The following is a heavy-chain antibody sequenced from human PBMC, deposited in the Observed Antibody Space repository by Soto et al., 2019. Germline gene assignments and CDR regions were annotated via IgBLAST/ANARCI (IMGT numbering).Heavy chain of an antibody. V-gene: IGHV3-48*02. D-gene: IGHD6-19*01. CDR1: GFTFSSYS. Sequence: EVQLVESGGDLVQPGGSLRLSCAASGFTFSSYSMNWVRQAPGKGLEWVSYISGSSSTIYYADSVKGRFTISRDNAKNSLYLQMNCLRDEDTAVYYCARKTAIPVAGTHPFDYWGQGTLVTVSS. J-gene: IGHJ4*02. CDR3: ARKTAIPVAGTHPFDY. CDR2: ISGSSSTI.